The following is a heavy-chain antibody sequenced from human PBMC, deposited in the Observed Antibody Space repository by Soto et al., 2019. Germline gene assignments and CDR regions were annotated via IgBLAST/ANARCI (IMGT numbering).Heavy chain of an antibody. CDR2: IIPIFGTA. CDR1: GGTFSSYA. J-gene: IGHJ4*02. CDR3: ARANHGYGGSYLKPTHFDY. V-gene: IGHV1-69*01. Sequence: QVQLVQSGAEVKKPGSSVKVSCKASGGTFSSYAISWVRQAPGQGLEWMGGIIPIFGTANYAQKFQGRVTITADESTSTAYMELSSLRSEDTAVYYCARANHGYGGSYLKPTHFDYWGQGTLVTVSS. D-gene: IGHD1-26*01.